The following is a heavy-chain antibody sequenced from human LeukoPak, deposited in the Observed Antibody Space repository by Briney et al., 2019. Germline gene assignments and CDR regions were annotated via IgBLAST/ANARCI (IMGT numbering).Heavy chain of an antibody. J-gene: IGHJ4*02. CDR3: AKDLVATGRYFDY. D-gene: IGHD5-12*01. V-gene: IGHV3-30*02. CDR1: GFTFRNYG. Sequence: GGSLRLSCAASGFTFRNYGMHWVRQAPGQGLQWAAFIRYHGNDKYYADSVKGRFTASRDNSESTLYLQMNSLRTEDTAVYYCAKDLVATGRYFDYWGQGTPVILPS. CDR2: IRYHGNDK.